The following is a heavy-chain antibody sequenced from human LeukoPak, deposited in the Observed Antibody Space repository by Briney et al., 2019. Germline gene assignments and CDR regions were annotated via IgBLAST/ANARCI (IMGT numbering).Heavy chain of an antibody. D-gene: IGHD6-19*01. CDR1: GGSFSGYY. CDR2: INHSGST. J-gene: IGHJ4*02. Sequence: SETLSLTCAVYGGSFSGYYWSWIRQPPGKGLEWIGEINHSGSTNYNPSLKSRVTISLDTSKNQFPLRLSSVTAADTAVYYCARDYVGVAGTFDYWGQGTLVTVSS. CDR3: ARDYVGVAGTFDY. V-gene: IGHV4-34*01.